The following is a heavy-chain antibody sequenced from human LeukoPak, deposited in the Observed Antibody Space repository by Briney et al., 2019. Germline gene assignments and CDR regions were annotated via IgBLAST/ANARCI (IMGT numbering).Heavy chain of an antibody. V-gene: IGHV4-31*03. CDR3: ARERYYYDSSGYLNYYYYYGMDV. CDR2: IYYSGST. J-gene: IGHJ6*02. CDR1: GGSISSGGYC. D-gene: IGHD3-22*01. Sequence: SETLSLTCTVSGGSISSGGYCWSWIRQHPGKGLEWIGYIYYSGSTYYNPSLKSRVTISVDTSKNQFSLKLSSVTAADTAVYYCARERYYYDSSGYLNYYYYYGMDVWGQGTTVTVSS.